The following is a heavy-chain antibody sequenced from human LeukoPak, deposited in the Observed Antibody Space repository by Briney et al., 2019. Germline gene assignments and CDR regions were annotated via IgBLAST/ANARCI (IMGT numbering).Heavy chain of an antibody. D-gene: IGHD6-19*01. CDR2: INPNSGGT. V-gene: IGHV1-2*02. J-gene: IGHJ4*02. Sequence: GASVKVSCKASGYTFTGYYMHWVRQAPGQGLEWMGWINPNSGGTNYAQKFQGRVTMTTDTSTSTAYMELRSLRSDDSAVYYCVRDYNSGWYVSFDFWGQGTLVTVSS. CDR3: VRDYNSGWYVSFDF. CDR1: GYTFTGYY.